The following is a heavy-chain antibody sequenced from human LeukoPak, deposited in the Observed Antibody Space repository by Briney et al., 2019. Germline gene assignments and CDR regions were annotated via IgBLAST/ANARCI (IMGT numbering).Heavy chain of an antibody. CDR2: ISSSGSTI. J-gene: IGHJ4*02. CDR3: ARDMELRYFDWLPSEGCFDY. V-gene: IGHV3-11*01. D-gene: IGHD3-9*01. Sequence: GGSLRLSCAASGFTFSDYYMNWVRQAPGKGLEWVSYISSSGSTIYYADSVKGRFTISRDNAKNSLYLQMNSLRAEDTAVYYRARDMELRYFDWLPSEGCFDYWGQGTVVTVSS. CDR1: GFTFSDYY.